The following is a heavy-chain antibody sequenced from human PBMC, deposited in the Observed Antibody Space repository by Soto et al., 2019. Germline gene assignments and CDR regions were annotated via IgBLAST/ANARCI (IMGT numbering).Heavy chain of an antibody. V-gene: IGHV3-23*01. CDR2: ISGSGDST. J-gene: IGHJ4*02. D-gene: IGHD6-19*01. Sequence: EVQLLESGGGLVQPGGSLRLSCAASGFTFSSYAMRWVRQAPVKGLEWVSAISGSGDSTYYADSVKGRFTISIDNSKNTPYLQMNSLRAEDTAVYYCARRGSGGYYDYWGQGTLFTVSS. CDR3: ARRGSGGYYDY. CDR1: GFTFSSYA.